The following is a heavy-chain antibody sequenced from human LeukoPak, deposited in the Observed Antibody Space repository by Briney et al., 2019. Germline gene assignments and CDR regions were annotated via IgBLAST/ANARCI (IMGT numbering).Heavy chain of an antibody. CDR3: AMTYYDSSLHYFDY. V-gene: IGHV4-39*01. D-gene: IGHD3-22*01. CDR1: GGSISSTSYY. J-gene: IGHJ4*02. Sequence: PSETLSLTCTVSGGSISSTSYYWGWIRQPPGKGLEWIGSIYYSGSTYYNPSLKSRVTISVDTSKNQFSRKLSSVTAADTAVYYCAMTYYDSSLHYFDYWGQGTLVTVSS. CDR2: IYYSGST.